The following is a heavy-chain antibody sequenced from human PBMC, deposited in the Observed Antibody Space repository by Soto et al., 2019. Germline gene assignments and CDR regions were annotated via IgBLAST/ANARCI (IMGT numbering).Heavy chain of an antibody. CDR3: ARCPGEKCARNTIFGVVGEGFDY. V-gene: IGHV3-23*01. CDR1: GFNFNNFA. CDR2: ISDGGGST. D-gene: IGHD3-3*01. J-gene: IGHJ4*02. Sequence: EVQLLESGGGLVQPGGSLRLSCAASGFNFNNFAMSWVRQAPGKGLEWVSSISDGGGSTYYGDSVKGRFTITRDNSKNTLYLQMNSLRVEDTAVYYCARCPGEKCARNTIFGVVGEGFDYWGQGTLVTVSS.